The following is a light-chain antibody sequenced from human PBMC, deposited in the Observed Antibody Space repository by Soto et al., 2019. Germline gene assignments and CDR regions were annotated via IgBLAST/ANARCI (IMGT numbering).Light chain of an antibody. CDR3: QQYGDSPDTDRWT. CDR1: QSVRSSS. J-gene: IGKJ1*01. Sequence: EIVLTQSPGTLSLSPGERASLSCRASQSVRSSSLAWYQQKLGQPPRLLIYGASSRATGIPDRFSGSGSGTDFTLTISRLEPEDFALYFCQQYGDSPDTDRWTFGPGTKVEI. V-gene: IGKV3-20*01. CDR2: GAS.